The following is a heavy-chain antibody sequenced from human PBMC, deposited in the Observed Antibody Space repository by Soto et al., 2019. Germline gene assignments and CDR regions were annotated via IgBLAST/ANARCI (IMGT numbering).Heavy chain of an antibody. D-gene: IGHD3-16*01. CDR1: GFTVSNYD. J-gene: IGHJ4*02. V-gene: IGHV3-48*02. CDR3: ARSLGGGHWDY. CDR2: ITSNTRTI. Sequence: EVPLVESGGGVVQPGGSLRLSCAASGFTVSNYDMVWVRQAPGKGLEWVSFITSNTRTINYVDAVKGRFTISRDNAKNSLNLQMNSLRDEDTAVYYCARSLGGGHWDYWGPGTLVTVSS.